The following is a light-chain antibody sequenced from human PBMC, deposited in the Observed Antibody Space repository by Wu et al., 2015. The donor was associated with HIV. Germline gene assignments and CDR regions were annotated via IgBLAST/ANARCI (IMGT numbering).Light chain of an antibody. V-gene: IGKV3-20*01. CDR1: QSVTSSF. CDR2: GVS. Sequence: EIVLTQSPATLSLSPGERATLSCTASQSVTSSFLAWYQLKPGQAPRLLIFGVSNRATGIPDRFSGSGSGTDFSLTISRLEPEDFAVYYCQQYGSSPLTFGGGTKVEI. CDR3: QQYGSSPLT. J-gene: IGKJ4*01.